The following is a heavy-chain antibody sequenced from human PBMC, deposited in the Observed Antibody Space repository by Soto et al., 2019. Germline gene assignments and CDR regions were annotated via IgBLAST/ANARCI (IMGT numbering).Heavy chain of an antibody. CDR3: ARGRRIGY. CDR2: IKQDGSER. J-gene: IGHJ4*02. Sequence: GGSLRLSCTASRVTFSNYWMSWVRQAPGKGLEWVANIKQDGSERYYVDSVKGRFTISRDNAKNSLYLQMNSLRAEDTAVYYCARGRRIGYWGQGTLVTVSS. CDR1: RVTFSNYW. V-gene: IGHV3-7*03.